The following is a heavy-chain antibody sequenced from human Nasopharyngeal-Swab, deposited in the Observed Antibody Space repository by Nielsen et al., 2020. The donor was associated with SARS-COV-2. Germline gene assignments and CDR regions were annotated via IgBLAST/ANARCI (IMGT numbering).Heavy chain of an antibody. CDR2: VNSDGSTK. CDR3: GRAGYYRIDY. J-gene: IGHJ4*02. D-gene: IGHD2-15*01. Sequence: GESLKISCSASGFTFSSCWMQWVRQAPGKELEWVARVNSDGSTKNHADSLQGRFSISRDNVKNEVYLQVSGLRGEDTAVYYCGRAGYYRIDYWGQGTLVTVSS. CDR1: GFTFSSCW. V-gene: IGHV3-74*01.